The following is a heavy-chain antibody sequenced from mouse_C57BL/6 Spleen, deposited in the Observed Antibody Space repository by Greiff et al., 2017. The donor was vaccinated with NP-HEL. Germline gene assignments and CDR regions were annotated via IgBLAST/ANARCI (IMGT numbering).Heavy chain of an antibody. Sequence: EVKLMESGGDLVKPGGSLKLSCAASGFTFSSYGMSWVRQTPDKRLEWVATISSGGSSTYLPDSVKGRFTISRDNAKNTLYLRMSSLKTEDTAMYYCARHGDFDVWGTGTTVTVSS. V-gene: IGHV5-6*01. CDR2: ISSGGSST. J-gene: IGHJ1*03. CDR1: GFTFSSYG. CDR3: ARHGDFDV.